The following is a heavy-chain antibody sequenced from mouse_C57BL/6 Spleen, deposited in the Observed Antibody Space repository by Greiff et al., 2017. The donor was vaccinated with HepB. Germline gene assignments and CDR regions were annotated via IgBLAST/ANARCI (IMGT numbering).Heavy chain of an antibody. CDR3: ARSYYGRSEGFAY. J-gene: IGHJ3*01. V-gene: IGHV1-4*01. CDR2: INPSSGYT. D-gene: IGHD1-1*01. CDR1: GYTFTSYT. Sequence: VQLQQSGAELARPGASVKMSCKASGYTFTSYTMHWVKQRPGQGLEWIGYINPSSGYTKYNQKFKDKATLNADKSSSTAYMQLSSLTSEDSAVYYCARSYYGRSEGFAYWGQGTLVTVSA.